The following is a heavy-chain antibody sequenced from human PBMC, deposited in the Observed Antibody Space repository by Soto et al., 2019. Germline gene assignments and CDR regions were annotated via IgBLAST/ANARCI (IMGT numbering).Heavy chain of an antibody. CDR3: AKETVFTAVGAK. J-gene: IGHJ4*02. V-gene: IGHV3-23*01. CDR2: ISPNGDAT. D-gene: IGHD6-13*01. CDR1: GFTFSTYA. Sequence: PGGSLRLSCAASGFTFSTYAMSWVRQAPGKGLEWVSAISPNGDATYYADSVKGRFTISRDNSRNTLYMQMNSLKADDTDVYYCAKETVFTAVGAKWGQG.